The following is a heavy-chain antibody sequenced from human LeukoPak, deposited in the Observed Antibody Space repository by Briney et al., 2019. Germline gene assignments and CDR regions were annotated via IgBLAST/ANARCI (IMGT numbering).Heavy chain of an antibody. CDR1: GGSISSYY. V-gene: IGHV4-59*01. J-gene: IGHJ5*02. CDR2: IYYSGST. D-gene: IGHD2-2*01. CDR3: AGGEPAAMGT. Sequence: SETLSLTCTVSGGSISSYYWSWIRQPPGKGLEWIGYIYYSGSTNYNPPLKSRVTISVDTSKNQFSLKLSSVTAADTAVYYCAGGEPAAMGTWGQGTLVTVFS.